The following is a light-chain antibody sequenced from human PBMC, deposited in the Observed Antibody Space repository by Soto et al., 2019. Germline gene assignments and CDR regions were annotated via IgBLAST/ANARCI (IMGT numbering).Light chain of an antibody. CDR3: SSYAGSNNFVV. J-gene: IGLJ2*01. Sequence: QSVLTQPPSASGSPGQSVTISCTGTSSDVGAYNYVSWYQQHPGKAPKLMICEVNKRPSGVPDRFSGSKSGNTASLTVSGLQAEDEADYYCSSYAGSNNFVVFGGGTKLTVL. V-gene: IGLV2-8*01. CDR1: SSDVGAYNY. CDR2: EVN.